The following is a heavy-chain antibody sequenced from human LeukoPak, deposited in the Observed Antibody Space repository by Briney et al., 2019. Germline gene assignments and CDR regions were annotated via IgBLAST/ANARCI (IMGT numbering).Heavy chain of an antibody. CDR3: ARRGYSYALLDY. V-gene: IGHV4-4*02. CDR2: IYHSGST. J-gene: IGHJ4*02. D-gene: IGHD5-18*01. Sequence: PSETLSLTCAVSGGSISSSNWWSWVRQPPGKGLEWIGEIYHSGSTNYNPSLKSRVTISVDTSKNQFSLKLSSVTAADTAVYYCARRGYSYALLDYWGQGTLVTVSS. CDR1: GGSISSSNW.